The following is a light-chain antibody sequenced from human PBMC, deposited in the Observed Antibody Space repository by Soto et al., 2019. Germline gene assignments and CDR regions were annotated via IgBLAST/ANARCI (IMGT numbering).Light chain of an antibody. CDR1: QSVDSTS. Sequence: EMVLTQSPATLSLSPGERVTLSCWASQSVDSTSMAWYQHKPGLAPRLLVYGASRRATGIPDRFSGSGSGTDFTLTISRLEPEDFAVYYCHHYGRSLSYSFGQGTKVEIK. CDR3: HHYGRSLSYS. CDR2: GAS. V-gene: IGKV3D-20*01. J-gene: IGKJ2*03.